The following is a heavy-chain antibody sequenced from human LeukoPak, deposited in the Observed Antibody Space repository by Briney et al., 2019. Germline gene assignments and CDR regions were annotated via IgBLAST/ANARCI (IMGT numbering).Heavy chain of an antibody. CDR1: GYSFTDSY. V-gene: IGHV1-2*02. CDR3: ARPHDGGSYSNDAFDI. D-gene: IGHD1-26*01. J-gene: IGHJ3*02. Sequence: GASVKVSCKASGYSFTDSYMHWVRQAPGQGLEWMGWINPDSGGTRYSQKFQGRVTMTRDTSINTVYMELSRLRSDDTAVYYCARPHDGGSYSNDAFDIWGQGTMVTVSS. CDR2: INPDSGGT.